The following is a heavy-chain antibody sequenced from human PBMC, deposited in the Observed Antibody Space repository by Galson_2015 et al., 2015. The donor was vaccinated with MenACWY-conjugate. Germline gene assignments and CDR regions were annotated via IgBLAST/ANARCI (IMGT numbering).Heavy chain of an antibody. CDR1: GYIFTSYW. Sequence: QSGAEVKKPGESLKISCKGSGYIFTSYWIGWVRQVPGKGLGWMGNIYPGDSDTRYSPSFQGQVTISADKSTSTAYLQWSSLKASDTAIYFCARRDFADTAMAYYLDYWGRGTLVTVSS. CDR3: ARRDFADTAMAYYLDY. J-gene: IGHJ4*02. D-gene: IGHD5-18*01. V-gene: IGHV5-51*01. CDR2: IYPGDSDT.